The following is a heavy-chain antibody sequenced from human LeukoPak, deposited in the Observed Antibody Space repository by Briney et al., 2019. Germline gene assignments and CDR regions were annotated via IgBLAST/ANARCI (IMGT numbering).Heavy chain of an antibody. CDR1: GFTFDDYA. Sequence: GGSLRLSCAASGFTFDDYAMHWVRQAPGKGLEWVSGISWNSGSIGYADSVKGRFTISRDNAKNSLYLQMNSLRAEDTALYYCAKVEWELLSGAFDIWGQGKMVTASS. D-gene: IGHD1-26*01. CDR2: ISWNSGSI. CDR3: AKVEWELLSGAFDI. V-gene: IGHV3-9*01. J-gene: IGHJ3*02.